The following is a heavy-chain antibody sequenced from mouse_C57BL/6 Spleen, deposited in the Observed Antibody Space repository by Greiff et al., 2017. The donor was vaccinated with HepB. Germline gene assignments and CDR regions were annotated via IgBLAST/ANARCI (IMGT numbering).Heavy chain of an antibody. D-gene: IGHD1-1*01. J-gene: IGHJ2*01. CDR3: ARDSPGSTDYFDY. Sequence: EVQLQESGPGLVKPSQSLSLTCSVTGYSITSGYYWNWIRQFPGNKLEWMGYISYDGSNNYNPSLKNRISITRDTSKNQFFLKLNSVTTEDTATYYCARDSPGSTDYFDYWGQGTTLTVSS. CDR1: GYSITSGYY. V-gene: IGHV3-6*01. CDR2: ISYDGSN.